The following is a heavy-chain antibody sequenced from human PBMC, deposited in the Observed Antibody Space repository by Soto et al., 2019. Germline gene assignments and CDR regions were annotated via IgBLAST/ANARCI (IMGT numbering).Heavy chain of an antibody. D-gene: IGHD1-26*01. CDR2: IIPIFGTA. CDR1: EGTFSSYA. Sequence: QVQLVQSGAEVKKPGSSVKVSCKASEGTFSSYAISWVRQAPGQGLEWMGGIIPIFGTANYAQKFQGRVTITADESTSTAYMELSSLRSEDTAVYYCARGRLRVGATLDYFDYWGQGTLVTVSS. J-gene: IGHJ4*02. CDR3: ARGRLRVGATLDYFDY. V-gene: IGHV1-69*01.